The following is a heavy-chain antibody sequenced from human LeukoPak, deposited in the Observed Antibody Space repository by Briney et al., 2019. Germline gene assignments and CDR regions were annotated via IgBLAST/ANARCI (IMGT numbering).Heavy chain of an antibody. J-gene: IGHJ5*02. D-gene: IGHD6-6*01. V-gene: IGHV1-46*01. Sequence: ASVTVSCTASGYTFTSYYMHWVRQAPGQGLEWMGIINPSGGSTSYAQKFQGRVTMTRDTSTSTVYMELSSLRSEDTAVYYCARGSSSGWFDPWGQGTLVTVSS. CDR3: ARGSSSGWFDP. CDR2: INPSGGST. CDR1: GYTFTSYY.